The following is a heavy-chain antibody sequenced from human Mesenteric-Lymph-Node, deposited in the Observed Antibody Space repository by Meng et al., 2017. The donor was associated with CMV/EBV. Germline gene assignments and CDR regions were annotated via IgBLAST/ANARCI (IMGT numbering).Heavy chain of an antibody. D-gene: IGHD6-13*01. CDR1: GDSVSSKSAA. CDR2: TYYRSKWYT. Sequence: LRLSCAISGDSVSSKSAAWHWIRQSPSRGLEWLGRTYYRSKWYTDYAVSVKSRITINPDTSKNQFSLHLNSVTPEDTAVYYCAREESSSPFDYWGQGTLVTVSS. V-gene: IGHV6-1*01. J-gene: IGHJ4*02. CDR3: AREESSSPFDY.